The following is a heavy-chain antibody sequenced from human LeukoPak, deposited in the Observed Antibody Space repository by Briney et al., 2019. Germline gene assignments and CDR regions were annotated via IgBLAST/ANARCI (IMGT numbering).Heavy chain of an antibody. CDR2: IDGDGGST. CDR3: ARGERQLVPFDY. D-gene: IGHD6-13*01. CDR1: GFTFSSYW. J-gene: IGHJ4*02. Sequence: GGSLRLSCAASGFTFSSYWMRWVRQAPGKGLVWVSRIDGDGGSTNYADSVKGRFTISRDNSKNTLYLQLNSLRAEDTAVYYCARGERQLVPFDYWGQGTLVTVSS. V-gene: IGHV3-74*01.